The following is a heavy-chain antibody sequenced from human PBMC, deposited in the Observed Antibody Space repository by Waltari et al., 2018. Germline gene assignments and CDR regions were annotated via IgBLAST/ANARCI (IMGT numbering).Heavy chain of an antibody. V-gene: IGHV3-30*02. J-gene: IGHJ4*02. CDR2: IRYDGSNK. CDR1: GFTFSSYG. CDR3: AKDGPHYDILTGYYDY. D-gene: IGHD3-9*01. Sequence: QVQLVESGGGVVQPGGSLRLSCAASGFTFSSYGMHWVRQAPGKGLEWVAFIRYDGSNKYYADSVKGRFTISRDNSKNTLYRQMNSLRAEDTAVYYCAKDGPHYDILTGYYDYWGQGTLVTVSS.